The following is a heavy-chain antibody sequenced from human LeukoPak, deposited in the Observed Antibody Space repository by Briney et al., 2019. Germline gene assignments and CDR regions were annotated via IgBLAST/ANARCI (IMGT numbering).Heavy chain of an antibody. J-gene: IGHJ4*02. CDR1: GFTFSSYG. CDR3: ARAPSDENDEYYFDY. V-gene: IGHV3-33*01. D-gene: IGHD1-1*01. CDR2: IWYDGSNK. Sequence: GGSLRLSCAASGFTFSSYGMHWVRQAPGKGLEWVAVIWYDGSNKYYADSVKGRFTISRDNSRNTLYLQMNSLRAEDTAVYYCARAPSDENDEYYFDYWGQGTLVTVSS.